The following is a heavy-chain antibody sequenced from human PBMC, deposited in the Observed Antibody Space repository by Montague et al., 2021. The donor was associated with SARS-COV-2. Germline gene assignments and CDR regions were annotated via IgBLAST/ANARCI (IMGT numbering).Heavy chain of an antibody. CDR2: IYYSGST. D-gene: IGHD2-15*01. J-gene: IGHJ5*02. CDR1: GGSISSSGYY. CDR3: ARDTRGVLAATIYNWFDP. V-gene: IGHV4-39*02. Sequence: SETLSLTCTVSGGSISSSGYYWGWIRQPPGKGLEWIGSIYYSGSTYYNPSLKSRVTISVDTSKNQFSLKLSSVTAADTAVYYCARDTRGVLAATIYNWFDPWGQGTLVAVSS.